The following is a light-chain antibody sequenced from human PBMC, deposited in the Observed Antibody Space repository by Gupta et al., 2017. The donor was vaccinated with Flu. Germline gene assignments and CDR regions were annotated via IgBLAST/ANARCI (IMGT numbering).Light chain of an antibody. Sequence: QPVLTQPPSLPGAPGQRVTTSCTGSSSNIGAGYDVHWYQQLPETAPKLLIYGNSNRPSGVPDRCSGSKSGTSASLAITGLQAEDEADYYCQYYDSSLSGYVFGTGTKVTVL. J-gene: IGLJ1*01. CDR1: SSNIGAGYD. CDR2: GNS. V-gene: IGLV1-40*01. CDR3: QYYDSSLSGYV.